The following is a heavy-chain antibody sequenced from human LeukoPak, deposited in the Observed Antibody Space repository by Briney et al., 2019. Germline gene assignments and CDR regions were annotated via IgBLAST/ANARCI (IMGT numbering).Heavy chain of an antibody. V-gene: IGHV3-23*01. Sequence: GGSLRLSCEASGLTFDIYSMSWVRQAPGKGLEWVADISNSGGITMYADSVKGRFTISRDNSKNTVYLQMNSLRAEDTAVYYCARVQGLIDPFDIWGQGTLVTVSS. CDR2: ISNSGGIT. CDR1: GLTFDIYS. CDR3: ARVQGLIDPFDI. D-gene: IGHD6-19*01. J-gene: IGHJ3*02.